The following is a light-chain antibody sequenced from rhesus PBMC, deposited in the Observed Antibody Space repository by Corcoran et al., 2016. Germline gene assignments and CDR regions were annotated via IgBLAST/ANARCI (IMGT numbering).Light chain of an antibody. CDR1: QSVSSN. V-gene: IGKV3-42*02. Sequence: EIVMTQSPATLSLSPGERATLSCRASQSVSSNLAWYQKKPGQAPRLLMYGPSSWATDIPGRFTGSGSGTDFTLTISSLEPEDFAVYYCQQYDSWPLTFGGGTKVEIK. CDR3: QQYDSWPLT. CDR2: GPS. J-gene: IGKJ4*01.